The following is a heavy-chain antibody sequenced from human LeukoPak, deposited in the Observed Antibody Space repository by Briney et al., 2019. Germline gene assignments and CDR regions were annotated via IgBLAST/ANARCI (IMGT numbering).Heavy chain of an antibody. V-gene: IGHV4-59*08. CDR1: GDPIRSDY. CDR2: IYYSGST. J-gene: IGHJ4*02. CDR3: AKWVTGFFDY. D-gene: IGHD3-9*01. Sequence: SETLSLTCTVSGDPIRSDYWSWIRQPPGKGLEWIGYIYYSGSTTYNPSLKSRVTISVDTSKNQFSLKLISVTAADTAVYYCAKWVTGFFDYWGQGTLVAVSS.